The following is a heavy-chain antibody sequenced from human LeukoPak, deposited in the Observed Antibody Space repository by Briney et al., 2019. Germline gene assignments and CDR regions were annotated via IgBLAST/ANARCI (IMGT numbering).Heavy chain of an antibody. J-gene: IGHJ4*02. D-gene: IGHD6-13*01. Sequence: GGSLRLSCAASGFTFSTYAMSWVRQAPGKGLEWVSAISGSGGSTFYADSVKGRFTISRDNSKNTLCLQMNSLRDGDTAVYYCARDATAGLSDYWGQGTLVTVSS. CDR2: ISGSGGST. CDR1: GFTFSTYA. V-gene: IGHV3-23*01. CDR3: ARDATAGLSDY.